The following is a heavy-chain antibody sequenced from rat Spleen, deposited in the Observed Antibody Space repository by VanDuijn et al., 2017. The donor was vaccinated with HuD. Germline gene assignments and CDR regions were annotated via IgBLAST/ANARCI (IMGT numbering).Heavy chain of an antibody. CDR2: ISTGGGNT. Sequence: EVQLVESGGGLVQPGRSMKLSCAASGFTFSNYYMAWVRQAPTKGLEWVASISTGGGNTYYRDSVKGRFTISRDIAKSTLFLQMNSLKSEDTATYYCARRGYRYNYFDYWGQGVMVTVSS. CDR1: GFTFSNYY. CDR3: ARRGYRYNYFDY. D-gene: IGHD1-5*01. J-gene: IGHJ2*01. V-gene: IGHV5-25*01.